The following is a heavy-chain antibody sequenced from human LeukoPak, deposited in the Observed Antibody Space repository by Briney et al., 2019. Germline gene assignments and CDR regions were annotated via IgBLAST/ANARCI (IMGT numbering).Heavy chain of an antibody. J-gene: IGHJ4*02. V-gene: IGHV3-23*01. CDR1: GFTVSSYA. CDR2: ISGSGGST. D-gene: IGHD2-2*01. CDR3: AKDKGCSSTSCFFDY. Sequence: GGSLRLSCAASGFTVSSYAMSWVRQAPGKGLEWVSAISGSGGSTYYADSVKGRFTISRDNSKNTLYLQMNSLRAEDTAVYYCAKDKGCSSTSCFFDYWGQGTLVTVSS.